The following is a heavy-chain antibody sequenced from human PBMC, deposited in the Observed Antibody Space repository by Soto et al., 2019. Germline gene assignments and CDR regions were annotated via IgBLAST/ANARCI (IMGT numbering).Heavy chain of an antibody. CDR2: IYPGDSDT. CDR3: ARNQGYSYGYHYYGMDV. D-gene: IGHD5-18*01. J-gene: IGHJ6*02. V-gene: IGHV5-51*01. CDR1: GYSFTSYW. Sequence: GESLKISFKGSGYSFTSYWIGLLRHMPGKGLEWMGIIYPGDSDTRYSPSFQGQVTISADKSISTAYLQWSSLKASDTAMYYCARNQGYSYGYHYYGMDVWGQGTTVTVSS.